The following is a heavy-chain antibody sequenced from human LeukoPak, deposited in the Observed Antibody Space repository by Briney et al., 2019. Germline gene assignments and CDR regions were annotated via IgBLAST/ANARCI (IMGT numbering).Heavy chain of an antibody. J-gene: IGHJ4*02. CDR2: SRNKANSYTT. D-gene: IGHD1/OR15-1a*01. CDR1: GFTFSDRY. Sequence: GGSLRLSCTASGFTFSDRYIDWVRQAPGKGLEWVGRSRNKANSYTTEYAASVKGRFTISRDGSKNLLYLQMNSLTTEDTAVYYCTRCSTGTRLYYFDYWGQGTLVTVSS. CDR3: TRCSTGTRLYYFDY. V-gene: IGHV3-72*01.